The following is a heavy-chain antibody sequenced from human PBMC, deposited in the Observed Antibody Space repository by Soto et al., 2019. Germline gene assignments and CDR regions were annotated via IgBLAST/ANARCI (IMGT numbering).Heavy chain of an antibody. CDR1: GSTFSSYT. D-gene: IGHD2-2*01. Sequence: QVQLVQSGAGVKKPGSSVKVSCKASGSTFSSYTITWVRQAPGQGLEWMSTIIPIFDLPIYAQKFQGRVTITTDKSTSTAYMELSSLKSEDTAVYYCARDEAADELVPSAIDAMAVWGQEPTVIVSS. CDR2: IIPIFDLP. CDR3: ARDEAADELVPSAIDAMAV. V-gene: IGHV1-69*08. J-gene: IGHJ6*02.